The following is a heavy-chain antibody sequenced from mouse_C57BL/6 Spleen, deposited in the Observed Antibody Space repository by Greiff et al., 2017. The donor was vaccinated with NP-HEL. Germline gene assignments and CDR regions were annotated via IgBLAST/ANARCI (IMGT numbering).Heavy chain of an antibody. D-gene: IGHD3-2*02. CDR1: GYTFTSYW. CDR2: IDPSDSYT. CDR3: ASSDSSGIHY. Sequence: QVQLQQPGAELVMPGASVKLSCKASGYTFTSYWMHWVKQRPGQGLEWIVEIDPSDSYTNYNQKFKGKSTLTVDKSSSTAYMQLSSLTSEDSAVYYCASSDSSGIHYWGQGTLVTVSA. V-gene: IGHV1-69*01. J-gene: IGHJ3*01.